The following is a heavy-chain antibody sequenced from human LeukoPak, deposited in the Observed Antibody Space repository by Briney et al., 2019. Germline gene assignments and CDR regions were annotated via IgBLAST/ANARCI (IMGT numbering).Heavy chain of an antibody. V-gene: IGHV3-7*01. CDR2: IRGDAGDK. CDR1: GLTFSRYW. J-gene: IGHJ4*02. CDR3: ARDVAGALDF. D-gene: IGHD6-19*01. Sequence: GGSLRLSGAATGLTFSRYWLAWVGQAPGKGLEWVANIRGDAGDKGYADSVKGRFTISRDNGKNSLYLQMNSLTDEDTAVYYCARDVAGALDFWGQGTLLIVSS.